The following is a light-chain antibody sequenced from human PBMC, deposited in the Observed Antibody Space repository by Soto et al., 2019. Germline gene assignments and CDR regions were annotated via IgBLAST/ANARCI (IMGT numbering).Light chain of an antibody. CDR3: QQRYDWPPIT. V-gene: IGKV3-11*01. J-gene: IGKJ5*01. CDR1: HNVRSY. Sequence: EVVLTQSPATLSLSPGVRATLSCRASHNVRSYVAWYQQKPGQAPRLLIYDASNMAPDTPARFSGSGSGTDFTLTISSLEPEDFAVYFCQQRYDWPPITFGQGTRVEIK. CDR2: DAS.